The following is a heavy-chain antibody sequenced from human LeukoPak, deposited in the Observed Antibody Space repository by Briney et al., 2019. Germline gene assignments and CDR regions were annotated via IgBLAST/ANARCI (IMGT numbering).Heavy chain of an antibody. Sequence: GGPLRLSCAASGFTFSSHWMHWVRQAPGKGLVWVSRMDTDGSNINYADSVKGRFTISRDNAKNTLYLQMNSLRAEDTAVHYCARGGEGYNGPGFNWGQGTLVTVSS. CDR3: ARGGEGYNGPGFN. CDR1: GFTFSSHW. J-gene: IGHJ4*02. D-gene: IGHD5-12*01. V-gene: IGHV3-74*01. CDR2: MDTDGSNI.